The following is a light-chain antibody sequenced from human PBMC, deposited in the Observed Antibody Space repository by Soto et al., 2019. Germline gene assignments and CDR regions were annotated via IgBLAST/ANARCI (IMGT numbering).Light chain of an antibody. CDR3: QQYGSSGT. J-gene: IGKJ1*01. Sequence: EIVLTQSPDTLSLSPGERATHSCRASQSVSNNYLAWYQQKPGQAPRLLIYGASNRATGIPDRFSGSGSGTDFTLTISRLEPEDFAVYYCQQYGSSGTFGQGTKVDIK. V-gene: IGKV3-20*01. CDR2: GAS. CDR1: QSVSNNY.